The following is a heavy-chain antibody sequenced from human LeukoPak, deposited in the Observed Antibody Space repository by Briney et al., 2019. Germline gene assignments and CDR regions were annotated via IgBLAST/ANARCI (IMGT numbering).Heavy chain of an antibody. D-gene: IGHD3-16*01. J-gene: IGHJ5*02. CDR1: GDSIDSYF. CDR2: FSHTMYT. V-gene: IGHV4-59*01. CDR3: AKGWGKQVDWFDP. Sequence: PSETLSLTCSVSGDSIDSYFWNWIRQSPGKGLEWIGYFSHTMYTNYNPSLKSRVTISGDTSKNQIPLRLTSVTASDTAVYFCAKGWGKQVDWFDPWGQGTLVTVSS.